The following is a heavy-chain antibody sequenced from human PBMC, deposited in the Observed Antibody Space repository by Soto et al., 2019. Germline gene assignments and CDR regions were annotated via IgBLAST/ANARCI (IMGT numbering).Heavy chain of an antibody. J-gene: IGHJ4*02. D-gene: IGHD3-10*01. CDR3: ARSYYYGSGSYYFDY. CDR2: IYYSGST. Sequence: QVQLQESGPGLVKPSETLSLTCTVSGGSTSSYYWSWIRQPPGKGLEWIGYIYYSGSTNYNPSLKRRVTISVATSKNQFSLKLSSVTAADTAVYYCARSYYYGSGSYYFDYWGQGTLVTVSS. CDR1: GGSTSSYY. V-gene: IGHV4-59*01.